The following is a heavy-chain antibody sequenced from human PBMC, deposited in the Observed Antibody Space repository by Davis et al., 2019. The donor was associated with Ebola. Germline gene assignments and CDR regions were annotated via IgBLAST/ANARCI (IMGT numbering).Heavy chain of an antibody. Sequence: ASVKVSCKASGGTFSSYAISWVRQAPGQGLEWMGIINPSGGSTSYAQKFQGRVTMTRDTSTSTVYMELSSLRSEDTAVYYCARVGARIHYYYGMDVWGQGTTVTVSS. J-gene: IGHJ6*02. D-gene: IGHD1-26*01. CDR1: GGTFSSYA. CDR2: INPSGGST. CDR3: ARVGARIHYYYGMDV. V-gene: IGHV1-46*01.